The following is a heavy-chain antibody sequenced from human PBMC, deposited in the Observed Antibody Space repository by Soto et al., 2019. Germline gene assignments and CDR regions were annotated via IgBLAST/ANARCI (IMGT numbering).Heavy chain of an antibody. CDR3: ATAYNYYCSVF. V-gene: IGHV3-33*01. D-gene: IGHD3-10*01. Sequence: QVQLVESGGGVVQPGTSLRLSCAASGSTFSNYGMHWVRQAPGKGLEWVAVVWYDGTTKFYPDSVKGRFTISRDNSNNTLYLQMSSLRVEDTAVYYCATAYNYYCSVFWGQGTLVTVSS. CDR2: VWYDGTTK. J-gene: IGHJ4*02. CDR1: GSTFSNYG.